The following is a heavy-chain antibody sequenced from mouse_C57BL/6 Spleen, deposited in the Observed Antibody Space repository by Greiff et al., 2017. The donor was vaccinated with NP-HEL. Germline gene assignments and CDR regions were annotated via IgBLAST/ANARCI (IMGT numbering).Heavy chain of an antibody. CDR1: GYTFTSYW. CDR3: ARRSSYWYFDV. CDR2: IDPSDSYT. J-gene: IGHJ1*03. V-gene: IGHV1-69*01. Sequence: QVQLQQPGAELVMPGASVKLSCKASGYTFTSYWMHWVKQRPGQGLEWIGEIDPSDSYTNYNQKFKGKSTLTVDKSSSTAYMQLSSLTSEDYAVYYCARRSSYWYFDVWGTGTTVTVSS.